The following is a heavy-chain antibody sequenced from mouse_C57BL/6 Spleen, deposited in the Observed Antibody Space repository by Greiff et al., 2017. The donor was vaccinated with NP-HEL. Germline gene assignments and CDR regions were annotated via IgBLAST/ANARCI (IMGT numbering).Heavy chain of an antibody. Sequence: QVQLKESGAELAKPGASVKLSCKASGYTFTSYWMHWVKQRPGQGLEWIGYINPSSGYTKYNQKFKDKATLTADKSSSTAYMQLSSLTYEDSAVYSCARSMGDSSDAMDYWGQGTSVTVSS. CDR2: INPSSGYT. D-gene: IGHD3-2*01. V-gene: IGHV1-7*01. CDR1: GYTFTSYW. CDR3: ARSMGDSSDAMDY. J-gene: IGHJ4*01.